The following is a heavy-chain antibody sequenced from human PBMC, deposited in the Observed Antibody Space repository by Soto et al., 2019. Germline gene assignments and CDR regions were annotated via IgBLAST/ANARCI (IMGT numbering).Heavy chain of an antibody. CDR1: GYTFTSYG. V-gene: IGHV1-18*04. D-gene: IGHD3-3*01. J-gene: IGHJ6*02. CDR3: ARASRYYVEVRYYGLDV. Sequence: ASVKVSCKASGYTFTSYGISWVRQAPGQGLEWMGWISAYNGNTNYAQKLQGRVTMTTDTSTSTAYMELRSLRSDDTAVYYCARASRYYVEVRYYGLDVWDQGTTVTVSS. CDR2: ISAYNGNT.